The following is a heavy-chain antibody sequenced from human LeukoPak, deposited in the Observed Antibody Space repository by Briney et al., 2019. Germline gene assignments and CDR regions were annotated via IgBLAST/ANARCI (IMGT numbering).Heavy chain of an antibody. Sequence: SETLYLTCTVSGGSISSYYWSWIRQPPGKGLEWIGYIYYSGSTNYNPSLKSRVTISVDTSKNQFSLKLSSVTAADTAVYYCARGDNSDWFDPWGQGTLVTVSS. D-gene: IGHD2-15*01. V-gene: IGHV4-59*01. CDR2: IYYSGST. CDR3: ARGDNSDWFDP. CDR1: GGSISSYY. J-gene: IGHJ5*02.